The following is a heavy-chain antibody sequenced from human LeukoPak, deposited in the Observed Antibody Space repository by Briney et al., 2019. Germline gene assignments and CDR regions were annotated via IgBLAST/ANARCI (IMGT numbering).Heavy chain of an antibody. CDR1: GGSISSYY. J-gene: IGHJ4*02. CDR3: ARLTRSGHADY. CDR2: IYYSGST. Sequence: SETLSLTCTVSGGSISSYYWSWIRQPPGKGLEWIGYIYYSGSTNYNPSLESRVTISVDTSKNQFSLKLSSVTAADTAVYYCARLTRSGHADYWGQGTLVTVSS. V-gene: IGHV4-59*08. D-gene: IGHD2-15*01.